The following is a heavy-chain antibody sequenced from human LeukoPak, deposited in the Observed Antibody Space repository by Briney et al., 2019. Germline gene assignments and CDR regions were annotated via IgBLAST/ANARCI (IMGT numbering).Heavy chain of an antibody. J-gene: IGHJ4*02. D-gene: IGHD2-15*01. CDR1: GGSISSSSYY. CDR2: IYYSGST. V-gene: IGHV4-39*07. CDR3: ARGPGYCSGGSCYDNDY. Sequence: SETLSLTCTVSGGSISSSSYYWGWIRQPPGKGLEWIGSIYYSGSTYYNPSLKSRVTISVDTSKNQFSLKLSSVTAADTAVYYCARGPGYCSGGSCYDNDYWGQGTLVTVSS.